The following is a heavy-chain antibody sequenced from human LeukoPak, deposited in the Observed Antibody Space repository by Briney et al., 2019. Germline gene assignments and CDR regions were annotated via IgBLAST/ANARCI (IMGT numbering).Heavy chain of an antibody. V-gene: IGHV4-34*01. CDR1: GGSFSGYY. CDR2: INHSGST. D-gene: IGHD1-1*01. Sequence: SEXLSLAXXVYGGSFSGYYWSWIRQPPGKGLEWIGEINHSGSTNYNPSLKSRVTISVDTSKNQFSLKLSSVTAADTAVYYCARDDHPYYYGMDVWGQGTTVTVSS. CDR3: ARDDHPYYYGMDV. J-gene: IGHJ6*02.